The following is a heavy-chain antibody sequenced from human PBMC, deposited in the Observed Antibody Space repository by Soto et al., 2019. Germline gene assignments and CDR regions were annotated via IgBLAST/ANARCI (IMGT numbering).Heavy chain of an antibody. CDR2: ISNDGSNK. Sequence: QVQLVETGGGVVQPGRSLRLSCAASGFTLSSYGMHWVRQAPGKGLEWVAVISNDGSNKYYADSVKGRSTISRDNSKNTLYLQMNSLRAEDTAMYYCAKDYYYDSSGWVDWGQGTLVTVSS. D-gene: IGHD3-22*01. J-gene: IGHJ4*02. CDR1: GFTLSSYG. CDR3: AKDYYYDSSGWVD. V-gene: IGHV3-30*18.